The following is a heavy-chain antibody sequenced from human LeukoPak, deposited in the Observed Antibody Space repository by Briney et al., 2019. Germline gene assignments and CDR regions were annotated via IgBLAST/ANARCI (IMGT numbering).Heavy chain of an antibody. Sequence: PGGSLTLSCAASGFRFGAYYMYRIRQVPGKGLEWLSYISDTGIHTNYADSVKGRFTISRDNAKNSLYLQMDSLRVEDTAVYYCAKRMFRGDSYYAVDVWGKGTTVTVSS. CDR3: AKRMFRGDSYYAVDV. CDR1: GFRFGAYY. J-gene: IGHJ6*04. V-gene: IGHV3-11*06. CDR2: ISDTGIHT. D-gene: IGHD3-10*01.